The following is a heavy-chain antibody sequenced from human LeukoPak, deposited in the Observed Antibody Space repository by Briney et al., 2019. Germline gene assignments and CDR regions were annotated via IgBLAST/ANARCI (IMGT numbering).Heavy chain of an antibody. J-gene: IGHJ4*02. CDR3: AREGPLPHY. D-gene: IGHD3-16*02. Sequence: PGGSLRLSCAASGFTFSSYAMSWVRQAPGKGLEWVSGINSDGSITSYADSVKGRFTISRDNAKNSLYLQMNSLRAEDTAIYHCAREGPLPHYWGQGTLVTVSS. CDR2: INSDGSIT. CDR1: GFTFSSYA. V-gene: IGHV3-74*01.